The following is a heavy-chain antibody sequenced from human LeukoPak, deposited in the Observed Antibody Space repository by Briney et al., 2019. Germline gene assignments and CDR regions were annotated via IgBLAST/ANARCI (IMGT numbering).Heavy chain of an antibody. D-gene: IGHD4-11*01. V-gene: IGHV4-59*11. CDR2: IYYSGST. CDR3: ARTVTTSPRDNWFDP. J-gene: IGHJ5*02. Sequence: PSETLSLTCTVSGGSISSHYGSWIRQPPGKGLEWIGYIYYSGSTNYNPSLKSRVTISVDTSKNQFSLKLSSVTAADTAVYYCARTVTTSPRDNWFDPWGQGTLVTVSS. CDR1: GGSISSHY.